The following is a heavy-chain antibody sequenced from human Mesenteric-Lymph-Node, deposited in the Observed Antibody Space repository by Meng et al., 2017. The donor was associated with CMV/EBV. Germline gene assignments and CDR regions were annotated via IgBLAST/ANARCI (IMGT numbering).Heavy chain of an antibody. Sequence: TCTFSGFSLNTAGEGVGWIRQAPGKALEWVALVYWDDDKRYNPSLRSRLTINKDASRNNVVLTLTNLDPLDTATYYCAHRRGATDNCFDPWGQGILVTVS. CDR3: AHRRGATDNCFDP. J-gene: IGHJ5*02. CDR1: GFSLNTAGEG. CDR2: VYWDDDK. D-gene: IGHD1-26*01. V-gene: IGHV2-5*02.